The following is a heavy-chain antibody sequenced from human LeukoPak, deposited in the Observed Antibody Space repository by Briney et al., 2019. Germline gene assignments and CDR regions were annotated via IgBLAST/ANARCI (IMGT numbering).Heavy chain of an antibody. D-gene: IGHD6-6*01. J-gene: IGHJ4*02. V-gene: IGHV3-23*01. CDR2: ISGSGGST. CDR1: GFTFSSYA. CDR3: AREKNSSSRRRRYFDY. Sequence: GGSLRLSCAASGFTFSSYAMSWVRQAPGKGLEWVSAISGSGGSTYYADSVKGRFTISRDNSKNTLYLQMNSLRAEDTAVYYCAREKNSSSRRRRYFDYWGQGTLVTVSS.